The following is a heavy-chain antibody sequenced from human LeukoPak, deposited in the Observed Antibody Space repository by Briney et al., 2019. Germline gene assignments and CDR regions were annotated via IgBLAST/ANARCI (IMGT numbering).Heavy chain of an antibody. V-gene: IGHV4-34*01. CDR2: INHIGST. CDR3: ARGRSRYYCDSSGGIHYIVH. Sequence: SETLSLTCAVYGGSFSGYYWSWIRQPPGKGLEWSGEINHIGSTNYNPSLKSRVTISVDTSKNHFSLKLSSVTAADTAVYYCARGRSRYYCDSSGGIHYIVHWGQGTLVTVSS. CDR1: GGSFSGYY. J-gene: IGHJ4*02. D-gene: IGHD3-22*01.